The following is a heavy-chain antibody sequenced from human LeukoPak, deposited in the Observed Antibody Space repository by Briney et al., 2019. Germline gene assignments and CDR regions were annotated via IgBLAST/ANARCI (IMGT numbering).Heavy chain of an antibody. CDR2: INHSGST. CDR1: GGSFSGYY. D-gene: IGHD3-16*02. CDR3: ARELAITFGGVIVMSGAFDI. Sequence: SETLSLTCAVYGGSFSGYYWSWLRQPPGKGLEWIGEINHSGSTNYNPSLKSRVTISVDTSKNQFSLKLSSVTAADTAVYYCARELAITFGGVIVMSGAFDIWGQGTMVTVSS. V-gene: IGHV4-34*01. J-gene: IGHJ3*02.